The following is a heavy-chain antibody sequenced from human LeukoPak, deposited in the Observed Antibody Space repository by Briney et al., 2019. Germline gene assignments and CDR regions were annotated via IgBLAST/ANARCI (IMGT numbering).Heavy chain of an antibody. J-gene: IGHJ4*02. Sequence: GGSLGLSCAASGFTFNDYAMSWVRQAPGKGLEWVSGISYSGVDAYYADSVKGRFTISRDNSKNTLYLQMNSLRAEDTAVYYCAKAALPGIAGGFGYWGQGTLVTVSS. CDR1: GFTFNDYA. CDR3: AKAALPGIAGGFGY. CDR2: ISYSGVDA. D-gene: IGHD6-13*01. V-gene: IGHV3-23*01.